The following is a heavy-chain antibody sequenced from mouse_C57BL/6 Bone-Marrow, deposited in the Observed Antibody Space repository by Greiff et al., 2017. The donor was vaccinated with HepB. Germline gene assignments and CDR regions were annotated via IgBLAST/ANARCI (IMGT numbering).Heavy chain of an antibody. V-gene: IGHV1-47*01. CDR2: FHPYNDDT. J-gene: IGHJ2*01. CDR1: GYTFTTYP. Sequence: VKLQESGAELVKPGASVKMSCKASGYTFTTYPIEWMKQNHGKSLEWIGNFHPYNDDTKYNEKFKGKATLTVEKSSSTVYLELSRLTSDDSAVYYCARRERRGGYYFDYWGQGTTLTVSS. CDR3: ARRERRGGYYFDY.